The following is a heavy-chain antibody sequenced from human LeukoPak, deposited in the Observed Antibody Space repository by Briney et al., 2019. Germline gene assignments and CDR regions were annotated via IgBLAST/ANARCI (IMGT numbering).Heavy chain of an antibody. CDR3: ATRWVVNGDFDY. CDR1: GYTFTNNH. V-gene: IGHV1-46*01. CDR2: INPSDDST. D-gene: IGHD3-22*01. Sequence: VASVKVSCKASGYTFTNNHISWVRQAPGQGLEWMGRINPSDDSTFYAQKFQGRFVMTSDTSTSTVYMELTSLRSEDTAVYYCATRWVVNGDFDYWGQGTLVSVSS. J-gene: IGHJ4*02.